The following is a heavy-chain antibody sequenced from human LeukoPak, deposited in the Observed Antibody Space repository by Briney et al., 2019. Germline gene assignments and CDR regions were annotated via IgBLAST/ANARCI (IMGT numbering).Heavy chain of an antibody. CDR2: ISYDGGNK. J-gene: IGHJ3*01. V-gene: IGHV3-30-3*01. Sequence: GGSLRLSCAASGFTFSSYAMHWVRQAPGKGLEWVAVISYDGGNKYYADSVKGRFTISRDNSMNTLYLQMNSLRAEDTAVYYCAEGGWCGGGQDAFDFWGQGTMVTVSS. CDR3: AEGGWCGGGQDAFDF. CDR1: GFTFSSYA. D-gene: IGHD6-19*01.